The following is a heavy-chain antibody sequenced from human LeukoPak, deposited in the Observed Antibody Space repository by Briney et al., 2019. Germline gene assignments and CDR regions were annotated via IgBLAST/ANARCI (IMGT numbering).Heavy chain of an antibody. CDR2: ISSSTTYI. Sequence: GGSLRLSCAASGFTFSDYRMDWVRQAPGKGLEWVSSISSSTTYIYYAESVKGRFTISRDNAKNSLYLQMTSLRAEDTAVYYCARSRGPPTYFDYWGQGTLVTVSS. CDR3: ARSRGPPTYFDY. CDR1: GFTFSDYR. J-gene: IGHJ4*02. D-gene: IGHD3-16*01. V-gene: IGHV3-21*01.